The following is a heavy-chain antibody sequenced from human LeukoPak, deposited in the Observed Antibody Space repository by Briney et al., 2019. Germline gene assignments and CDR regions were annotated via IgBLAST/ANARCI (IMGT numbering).Heavy chain of an antibody. CDR2: IYTSGST. CDR1: GGSISSYY. V-gene: IGHV4-4*07. CDR3: ARDSVPETYDSSGYYHAFDI. D-gene: IGHD3-22*01. Sequence: SETLSLTCTVSGGSISSYYWSWIRQPAGKGLEWIGRIYTSGSTNYNPSLKSRVTMSVDTSKNQFSLKLSFVTAADTAVYYCARDSVPETYDSSGYYHAFDIWGQGTMVTVSS. J-gene: IGHJ3*02.